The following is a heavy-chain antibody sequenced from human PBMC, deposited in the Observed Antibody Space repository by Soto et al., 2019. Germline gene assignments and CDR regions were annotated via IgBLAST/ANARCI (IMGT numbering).Heavy chain of an antibody. V-gene: IGHV1-18*01. D-gene: IGHD3-10*01. Sequence: ASVKVSCKASGYTFTSYGISWVRQAPGQGLEWMGWISAYNGNTNYAQKLQGRVTMTTDTSTSTAYMELRSLRSDDTAVYYCAVVPDYGSGSYPFDPWGQGTLVTVSS. CDR2: ISAYNGNT. CDR1: GYTFTSYG. CDR3: AVVPDYGSGSYPFDP. J-gene: IGHJ5*02.